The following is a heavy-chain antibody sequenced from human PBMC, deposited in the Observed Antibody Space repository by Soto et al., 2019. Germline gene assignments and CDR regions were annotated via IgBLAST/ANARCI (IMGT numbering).Heavy chain of an antibody. CDR3: ARDREWIFDY. CDR2: IWHDASKE. Sequence: QVQLVESGGGVVQPGRALRHSCVASGFTFSSFGMLWVRQAPGKGLEWVAFIWHDASKEHYADSVKGRFTISRDNAKNTAYLQMNSLGPEDTAVYFRARDREWIFDYWGQGTLVTVSS. J-gene: IGHJ4*02. V-gene: IGHV3-33*01. CDR1: GFTFSSFG. D-gene: IGHD3-3*01.